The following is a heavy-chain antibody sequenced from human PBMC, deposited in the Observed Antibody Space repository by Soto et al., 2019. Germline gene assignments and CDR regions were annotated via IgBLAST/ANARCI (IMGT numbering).Heavy chain of an antibody. Sequence: GASVKVSCKASGYTFTSYYMHWVRQAPGQGLEWMGIINPSGGSTSYAQKFQGRVTMTRDTSTSTVYMELSSLRSEDTAVYYCARPGIAVDGRYYYYGMDVWGQGTRVTVSS. CDR1: GYTFTSYY. CDR2: INPSGGST. V-gene: IGHV1-46*01. D-gene: IGHD6-19*01. CDR3: ARPGIAVDGRYYYYGMDV. J-gene: IGHJ6*02.